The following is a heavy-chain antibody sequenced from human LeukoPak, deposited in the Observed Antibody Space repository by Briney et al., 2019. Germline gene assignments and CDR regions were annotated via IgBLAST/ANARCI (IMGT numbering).Heavy chain of an antibody. CDR2: IIPIFGTA. CDR3: ARDRVRQQLGYYYYYGMDV. V-gene: IGHV1-69*06. J-gene: IGHJ6*04. Sequence: SVKVSCKASGGTFSSYAISWVRQAPGQGLEWMGGIIPIFGTANYAQKFQGRVTITADKSTSTAYMELSSLRSEDTAVYYCARDRVRQQLGYYYYYGMDVWGKGTTVAVSS. CDR1: GGTFSSYA. D-gene: IGHD6-13*01.